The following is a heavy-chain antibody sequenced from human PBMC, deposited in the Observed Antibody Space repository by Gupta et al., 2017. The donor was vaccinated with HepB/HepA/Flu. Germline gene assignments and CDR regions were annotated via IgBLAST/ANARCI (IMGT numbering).Heavy chain of an antibody. D-gene: IGHD3-3*01. CDR3: ARSPSDFWSGYSHYYYMDV. CDR1: GFTFSSYW. V-gene: IGHV3-7*01. CDR2: IKQDGSEK. Sequence: EVQLVESGGGLVQPGGSLRLSCAASGFTFSSYWMSWVRQAPGKGLEWVANIKQDGSEKYYVESVKGRFTISRDNAKNSLYLQMNSLRAEDTAVYYCARSPSDFWSGYSHYYYMDVWCKGTTVTVSS. J-gene: IGHJ6*03.